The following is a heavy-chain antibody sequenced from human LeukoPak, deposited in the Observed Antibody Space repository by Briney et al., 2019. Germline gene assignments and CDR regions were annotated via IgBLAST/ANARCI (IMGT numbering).Heavy chain of an antibody. CDR2: ISSSSSYT. CDR1: GFTFSNYA. J-gene: IGHJ4*02. CDR3: AAGTAADF. D-gene: IGHD6-13*01. Sequence: GGSLRLSCAASGFTFSNYATSWVRQAPGKGLEWISYISSSSSYTDYADSVKGRFTISRDNAKSALYLQMNSLRLEDTAVYYCAAGTAADFWGQGTLVTVSS. V-gene: IGHV3-11*03.